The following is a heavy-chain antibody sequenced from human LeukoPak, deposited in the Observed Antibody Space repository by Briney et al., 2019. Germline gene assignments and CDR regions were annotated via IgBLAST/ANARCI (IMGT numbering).Heavy chain of an antibody. V-gene: IGHV3-30*04. D-gene: IGHD1-26*01. CDR1: GFTFSSYA. J-gene: IGHJ4*02. CDR3: ARDKSGSYLN. CDR2: ISYDGSNK. Sequence: PGRSLRLSCAASGFTFSSYAMHWVRQAPGKGLEWVAVISYDGSNKYYADSVKGRFTISRDNSKNTLYLQMNSLRAEDTAVYYCARDKSGSYLNWGQGTLVTVSS.